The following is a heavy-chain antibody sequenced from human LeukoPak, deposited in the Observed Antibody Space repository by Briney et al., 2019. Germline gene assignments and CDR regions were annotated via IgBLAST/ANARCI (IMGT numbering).Heavy chain of an antibody. V-gene: IGHV3-21*04. CDR3: AKDKVGSGWPGYYFDY. CDR1: GFTFSSYS. CDR2: ISSSSSYI. D-gene: IGHD6-19*01. Sequence: GGSLRLSCAASGFTFSSYSMNWVRQAPGKGLEWVSSISSSSSYIYYADSVKGRFTISRDNAKNSLYLQMNSLRAEDTALYYCAKDKVGSGWPGYYFDYWGQGTLVTVSS. J-gene: IGHJ4*02.